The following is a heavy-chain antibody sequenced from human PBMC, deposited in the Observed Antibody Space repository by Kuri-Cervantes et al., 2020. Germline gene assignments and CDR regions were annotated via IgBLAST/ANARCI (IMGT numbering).Heavy chain of an antibody. Sequence: GESLKISCAASGFTFSSYEMNWVRQAPGKGLEWVSSISSSSSYIYFADSVKGRFTISRDNAKNTLYLQMNSLRAEDTAVYYCAKDQESSFCSGGSCYLFDYWGQGTLVTVSS. J-gene: IGHJ4*02. CDR2: ISSSSSYI. CDR3: AKDQESSFCSGGSCYLFDY. D-gene: IGHD2-15*01. CDR1: GFTFSSYE. V-gene: IGHV3-21*04.